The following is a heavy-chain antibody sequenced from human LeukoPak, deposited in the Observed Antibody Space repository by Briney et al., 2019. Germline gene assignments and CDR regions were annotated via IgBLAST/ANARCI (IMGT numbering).Heavy chain of an antibody. J-gene: IGHJ4*02. V-gene: IGHV3-48*01. CDR3: AKDLRVGATDCYFDY. Sequence: GGSLRLSCAASEFTFSSYSMNWVRQAPGKGLEWVSYITNSGNSKSYADSVKGRFTISRDNSKNTLYLQMNSLRAEDTAVYYCAKDLRVGATDCYFDYWGQGTLVTVSS. CDR1: EFTFSSYS. D-gene: IGHD1-26*01. CDR2: ITNSGNSK.